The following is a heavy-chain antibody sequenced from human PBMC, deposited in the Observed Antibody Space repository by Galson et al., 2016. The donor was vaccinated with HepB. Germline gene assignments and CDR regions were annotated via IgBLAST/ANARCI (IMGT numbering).Heavy chain of an antibody. V-gene: IGHV3-23*01. Sequence: SLRLSCAASGFIFSNYGMSWVRQAPGKGLEWVSAISGSGATTFYADSAKGRFTVSRDNSRNMLYLEINSLRAEDTAVYFCAKPQGPFIAVAGAGGFDYWGQGTLVTVSS. CDR2: ISGSGATT. D-gene: IGHD6-19*01. CDR1: GFIFSNYG. J-gene: IGHJ4*02. CDR3: AKPQGPFIAVAGAGGFDY.